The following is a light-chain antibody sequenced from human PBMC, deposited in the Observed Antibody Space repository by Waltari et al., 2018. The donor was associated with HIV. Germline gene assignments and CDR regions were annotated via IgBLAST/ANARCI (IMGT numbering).Light chain of an antibody. CDR2: RDD. J-gene: IGLJ2*01. V-gene: IGLV1-47*01. CDR3: VAWDDTLSGPV. CDR1: TSNAGNNF. Sequence: QSVLTQPPSASGTPGQRVTISCSGTTSNAGNNFVSWYQQLPGTAPKLLIYRDDQRPSGVPDRFSASKSGTSASLDISGLRSEDETDYYCVAWDDTLSGPVFGGGTKLTVL.